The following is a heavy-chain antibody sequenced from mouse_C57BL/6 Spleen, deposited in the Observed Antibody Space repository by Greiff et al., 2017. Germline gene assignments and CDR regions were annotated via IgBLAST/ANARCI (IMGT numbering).Heavy chain of an antibody. CDR1: GYTFTEYT. CDR2: FYPGSGSI. J-gene: IGHJ3*01. V-gene: IGHV1-62-2*01. Sequence: QVQLQQSGAELVKPGASVKLSCKASGYTFTEYTIHWVKQRSGKGLEWIGWFYPGSGSIKYNEKFKDKATLTEDKSSSTVYMELSRLTSEDSAVYFCARHEDVWGFAYWGQGTLVTVSA. CDR3: ARHEDVWGFAY. D-gene: IGHD4-1*01.